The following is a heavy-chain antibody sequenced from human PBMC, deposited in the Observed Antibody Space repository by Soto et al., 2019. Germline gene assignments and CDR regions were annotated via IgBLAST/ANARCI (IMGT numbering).Heavy chain of an antibody. V-gene: IGHV3-30*04. Sequence: RLEESGGGVVQPGRSLRLSCAASGFNFHNYAMHWVRQAPGKGLEWVAVISDDGRHDFYANSVRGRFTISRDNSETTVFLQLNDVRPEDTAVYFCARGLVVVVAQDWFDPWGQGTLVTVSS. CDR1: GFNFHNYA. CDR3: ARGLVVVVAQDWFDP. D-gene: IGHD2-21*01. J-gene: IGHJ5*02. CDR2: ISDDGRHD.